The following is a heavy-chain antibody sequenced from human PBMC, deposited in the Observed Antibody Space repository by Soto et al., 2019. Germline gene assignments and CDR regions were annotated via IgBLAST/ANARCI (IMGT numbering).Heavy chain of an antibody. J-gene: IGHJ5*02. V-gene: IGHV1-18*01. CDR1: GYTFTSYG. D-gene: IGHD3-22*01. CDR3: ARKDDSSGYYSLDWFDP. CDR2: ISAYNGNT. Sequence: GASVKVSCKASGYTFTSYGISWVRQAPGQGLEWMGWISAYNGNTNYAQKLQGRVTMTTDTSTSTAYMELRSLRSDDTAVYYCARKDDSSGYYSLDWFDPWGQGTLVTVSS.